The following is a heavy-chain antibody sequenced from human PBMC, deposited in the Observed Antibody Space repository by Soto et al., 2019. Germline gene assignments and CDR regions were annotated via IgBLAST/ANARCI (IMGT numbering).Heavy chain of an antibody. Sequence: SVKVSCKASGGTFSSYTISWVRQAPGQGLEWMGRIIPILGIANYAQKFQGRVTTTADKSTSTAYMELSSLRSEDTAVYYCARDYPPGCSSTSCYAPYYYYYMDVWGKGTTVTVSS. CDR3: ARDYPPGCSSTSCYAPYYYYYMDV. J-gene: IGHJ6*03. V-gene: IGHV1-69*04. D-gene: IGHD2-2*01. CDR1: GGTFSSYT. CDR2: IIPILGIA.